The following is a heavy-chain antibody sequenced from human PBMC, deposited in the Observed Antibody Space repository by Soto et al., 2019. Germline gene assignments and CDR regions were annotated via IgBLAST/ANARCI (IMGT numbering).Heavy chain of an antibody. CDR2: ISSSGTTI. CDR3: VRFGGAAAGPGDY. V-gene: IGHV3-48*03. Sequence: EVQLVESGGGLVQPGGSLRLSCVASEFTFSSYEMNWVRQAPGKGLEWVSYISSSGTTIYYTDSVKGRFTISRDNAKKSLSLPMNSLRAEDTAVYYWVRFGGAAAGPGDYWGQGPLVTVSS. J-gene: IGHJ4*02. D-gene: IGHD6-13*01. CDR1: EFTFSSYE.